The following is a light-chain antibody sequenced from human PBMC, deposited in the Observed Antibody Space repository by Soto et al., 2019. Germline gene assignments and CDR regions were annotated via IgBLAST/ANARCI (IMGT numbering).Light chain of an antibody. CDR2: EVS. V-gene: IGLV2-14*01. CDR3: SSYISSSIDYV. Sequence: QSALTQPASVSGSPGQSITISCTGTSSDVGGYNYVSWYQQNPGKAPKLMIYEVSNRPSGVSNRFSGSKSGNTASLTISGLQAEDEADYYCSSYISSSIDYVFGTGTKLTVL. J-gene: IGLJ1*01. CDR1: SSDVGGYNY.